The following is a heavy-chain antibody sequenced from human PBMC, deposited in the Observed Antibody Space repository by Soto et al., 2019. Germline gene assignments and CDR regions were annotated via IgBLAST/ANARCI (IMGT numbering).Heavy chain of an antibody. CDR1: GYTFSSYG. D-gene: IGHD3-22*01. CDR2: ISAYSGNT. Sequence: QVQLVQSGAEVKKPGASVKVSCKAYGYTFSSYGLSWVRQAPGQGLKWLGWISAYSGNTVYTQRFKGRLTMATDTSKGTAYMELRSLRSDDTAVYYCARDFYQSSGYCDYWGQGTLVTVSS. J-gene: IGHJ4*02. CDR3: ARDFYQSSGYCDY. V-gene: IGHV1-18*01.